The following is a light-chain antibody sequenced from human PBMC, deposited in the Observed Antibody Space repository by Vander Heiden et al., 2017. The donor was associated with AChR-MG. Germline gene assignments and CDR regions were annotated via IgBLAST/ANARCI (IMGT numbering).Light chain of an antibody. CDR1: RLGDKY. CDR2: QDS. CDR3: QAWDSGFGV. V-gene: IGLV3-1*01. J-gene: IGLJ3*02. Sequence: TQPPSVTVSAGQAATLTCTGERLGDKYAAWYQKKPGQSPVLLIFQDSERPSGIPDRFSGSNSGRTATLTVAGAQPDDEADYYCQAWDSGFGVFGGGTKLTVL.